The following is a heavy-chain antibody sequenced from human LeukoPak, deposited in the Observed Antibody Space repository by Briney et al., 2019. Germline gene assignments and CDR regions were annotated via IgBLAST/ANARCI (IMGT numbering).Heavy chain of an antibody. V-gene: IGHV3-23*01. CDR2: ISGSGSSS. D-gene: IGHD3-3*01. Sequence: PGGSLILSCAASGFTFSDSGMSCVRQPPGKGLHWLSVISGSGSSSYYADSVKGRFTISRDNSKNTLYVQMNSLRAEDTAVYYCAKATIFGVVVYFDYWGQGTLVTVSS. J-gene: IGHJ4*02. CDR1: GFTFSDSG. CDR3: AKATIFGVVVYFDY.